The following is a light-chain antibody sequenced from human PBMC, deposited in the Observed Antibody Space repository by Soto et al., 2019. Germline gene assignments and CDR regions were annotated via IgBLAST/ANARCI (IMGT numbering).Light chain of an antibody. Sequence: EIVLTQSPATLSSFPGDRVTLSCRASQSVSNNYLAWYQQKPGQAPRLLIYGASNRATGIPDRFSGSGSGTDFTLTISRLEPEDFAVYYCQQYGSSPITFGQGTRLEIK. V-gene: IGKV3-20*01. CDR3: QQYGSSPIT. CDR2: GAS. J-gene: IGKJ5*01. CDR1: QSVSNNY.